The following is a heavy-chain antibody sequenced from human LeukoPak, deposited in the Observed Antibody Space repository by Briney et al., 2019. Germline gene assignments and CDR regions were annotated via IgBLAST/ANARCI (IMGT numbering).Heavy chain of an antibody. CDR3: AKEREKVYGDYGDY. V-gene: IGHV3-23*01. CDR1: GFTFSSYA. Sequence: GGSLRLSCAASGFTFSSYAMSWVRQAPGKGLEWVSAISGSGGSTYYADSAKGRFTISRDNSKNTLHLQMNSLRAEDTAVYYCAKEREKVYGDYGDYWGQGTLVTVSS. D-gene: IGHD4-17*01. J-gene: IGHJ4*02. CDR2: ISGSGGST.